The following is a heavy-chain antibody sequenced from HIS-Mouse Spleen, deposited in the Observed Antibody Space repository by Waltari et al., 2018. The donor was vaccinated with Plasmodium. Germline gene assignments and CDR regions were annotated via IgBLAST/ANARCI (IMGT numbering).Heavy chain of an antibody. J-gene: IGHJ1*01. CDR2: INPNSGGT. D-gene: IGHD6-13*01. V-gene: IGHV1-2*02. CDR3: ARVLGYKAAAGTFVEYFQH. Sequence: QVPLVLSGAGMTKAGASVQVSGKASGYPFTGCSMHVVRHAPGQGLEWMGWINPNSGGTNYAQKFQGRVTMTRDTSISTAYMELSRLRSDDTAVYYCARVLGYKAAAGTFVEYFQHWGQGTLVTVSS. CDR1: GYPFTGCS.